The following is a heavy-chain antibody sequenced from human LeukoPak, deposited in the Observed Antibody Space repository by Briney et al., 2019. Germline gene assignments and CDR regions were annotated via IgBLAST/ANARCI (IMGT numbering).Heavy chain of an antibody. CDR1: GDSVSGNRAT. V-gene: IGHV6-1*01. J-gene: IGHJ4*02. CDR3: GRAEHDWGSDY. Sequence: SQTLSLTCAISGDSVSGNRATWNWLRQSPSRGLEWLGRIYYRSKRYSDYAVSVKGRITINPDTSKNRFSLLLNSVTPEDTAVYFCGRAEHDWGSDYWGQGTLVTVSS. CDR2: IYYRSKRYS. D-gene: IGHD3-9*01.